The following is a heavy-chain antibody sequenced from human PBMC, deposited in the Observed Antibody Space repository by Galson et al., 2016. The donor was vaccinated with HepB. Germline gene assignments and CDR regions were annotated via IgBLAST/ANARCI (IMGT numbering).Heavy chain of an antibody. Sequence: SLRLSCAASGFPFSNYGLHWVRQAPGKGLEWVAIISYDGSNKYYTDSVKGRFTIPRDNSKNTQYLQMNSLRAEDTAVYYCVKDILESSWYRKHDYQNYGMDVWGQGTTVTVSS. CDR2: ISYDGSNK. J-gene: IGHJ6*02. CDR1: GFPFSNYG. D-gene: IGHD6-13*01. V-gene: IGHV3-30*18. CDR3: VKDILESSWYRKHDYQNYGMDV.